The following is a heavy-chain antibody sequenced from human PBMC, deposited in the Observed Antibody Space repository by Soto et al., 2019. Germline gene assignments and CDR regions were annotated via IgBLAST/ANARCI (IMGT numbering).Heavy chain of an antibody. D-gene: IGHD3-22*01. V-gene: IGHV1-69*13. Sequence: RASVKVSCKASGGTFSSYAISWVRQAPGQGLEWMGGIIPIFGTANYAQKFQGRVTITADESTSTAYMELSSLRSEDTAVYYCASDEEYYYDSSGYRSYYFDYWGQGTLVTVSS. CDR1: GGTFSSYA. CDR2: IIPIFGTA. J-gene: IGHJ4*02. CDR3: ASDEEYYYDSSGYRSYYFDY.